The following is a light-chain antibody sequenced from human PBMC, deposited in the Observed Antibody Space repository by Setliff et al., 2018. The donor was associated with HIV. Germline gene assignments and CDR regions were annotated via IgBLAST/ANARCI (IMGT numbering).Light chain of an antibody. CDR3: SSYTTSTTLV. V-gene: IGLV2-14*01. CDR1: NSDVGAYNY. CDR2: EVS. Sequence: QSVLTQPASVSGSPGQSITISCTGTNSDVGAYNYVFLYQQHPGKAPKLMIYEVSNRPSGVSNRFSGSKSGNTATLTISGLQAEDEADYYSSSYTTSTTLVFGGGTQLTV. J-gene: IGLJ3*02.